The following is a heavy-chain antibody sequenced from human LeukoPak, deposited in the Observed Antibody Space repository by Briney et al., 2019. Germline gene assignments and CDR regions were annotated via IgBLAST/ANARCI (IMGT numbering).Heavy chain of an antibody. Sequence: PGGSLRLSCAASGFTFSSYWMHWVRQAPRKALVWVSRINTDGSSTSYADSLKGRFTISRDNAKNTLYLQMNSLRAEDTAVYYCARIPNSSSWPFDYWGQGTLVTVSS. CDR3: ARIPNSSSWPFDY. CDR1: GFTFSSYW. J-gene: IGHJ4*02. D-gene: IGHD6-13*01. V-gene: IGHV3-74*01. CDR2: INTDGSST.